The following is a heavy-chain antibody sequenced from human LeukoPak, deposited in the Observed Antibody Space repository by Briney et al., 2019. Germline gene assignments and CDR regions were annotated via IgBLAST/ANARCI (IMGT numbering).Heavy chain of an antibody. J-gene: IGHJ4*02. D-gene: IGHD1-26*01. CDR3: VKDLSGTFSFDY. Sequence: GGSLRLSCSASGFTFSSHTIHWVRQAPGKGLEYVSSISGGGGRTYYADSVKGRFTMSRDNSRNTLYLQMSSLRAEDTAVYHCVKDLSGTFSFDYWGQGTLVTVSS. CDR1: GFTFSSHT. V-gene: IGHV3-64D*09. CDR2: ISGGGGRT.